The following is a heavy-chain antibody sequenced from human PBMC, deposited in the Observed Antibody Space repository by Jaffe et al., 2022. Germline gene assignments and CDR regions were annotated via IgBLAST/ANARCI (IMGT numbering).Heavy chain of an antibody. CDR3: ARDNWNDANNYYYYYMDV. D-gene: IGHD1-20*01. J-gene: IGHJ6*03. CDR1: GYTFTSYA. V-gene: IGHV1-3*01. Sequence: QVQLVQSGAEVKKPGASVKVSCKASGYTFTSYAMHWVRQAPGQRLEWMGWINAGNGNTKYSQKFQGRVTITRDTSASTAYMELSSLRSEDTAVYYCARDNWNDANNYYYYYMDVWGKGTTVTVSS. CDR2: INAGNGNT.